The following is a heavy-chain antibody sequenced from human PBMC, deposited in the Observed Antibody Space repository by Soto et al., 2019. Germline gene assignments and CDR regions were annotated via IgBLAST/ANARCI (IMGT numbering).Heavy chain of an antibody. CDR2: IERGGST. J-gene: IGHJ4*02. D-gene: IGHD3-10*01. Sequence: QVQLQQWGAGLLKPSETLSLTCAVYGGSFSGYYWSWVRQPPGKGLEWIGEIERGGSTNYNPSLKSRVTISVDTSKNQFSLKVNSVTAADTAVYDCARGYGSGSYWAYWGQGTLVTVSS. V-gene: IGHV4-34*02. CDR3: ARGYGSGSYWAY. CDR1: GGSFSGYY.